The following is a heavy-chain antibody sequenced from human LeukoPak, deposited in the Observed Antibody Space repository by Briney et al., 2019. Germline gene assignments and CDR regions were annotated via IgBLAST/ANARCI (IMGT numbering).Heavy chain of an antibody. Sequence: GGSLRLSCAASGFTFSSYAMHWVRQAPGKGLEWVAVISYDGSNKYYADSVKGRFTISRDNSKNTLYLQMNSLRAEDPAVYYCARGKPTSSWPDRYFRYYYYMDVWGKGTTVTVSS. CDR3: ARGKPTSSWPDRYFRYYYYMDV. CDR2: ISYDGSNK. J-gene: IGHJ6*03. CDR1: GFTFSSYA. D-gene: IGHD6-13*01. V-gene: IGHV3-30*04.